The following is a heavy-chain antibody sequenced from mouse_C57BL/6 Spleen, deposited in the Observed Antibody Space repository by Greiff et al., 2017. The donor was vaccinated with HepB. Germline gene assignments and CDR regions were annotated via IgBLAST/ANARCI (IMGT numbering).Heavy chain of an antibody. CDR1: GYAFSSYW. V-gene: IGHV1-80*01. J-gene: IGHJ4*01. CDR2: IYPGDGDT. Sequence: QVQLQQSGAELVKPGASVKISCKASGYAFSSYWMNWVKQRPGKGLEWIGQIYPGDGDTNYNGKFKGKATLTADKSSSTAYMPLSSLTSEDSAVYFCARRRRSYGYDDAMDYWGQGTSVTVSS. CDR3: ARRRRSYGYDDAMDY. D-gene: IGHD2-2*01.